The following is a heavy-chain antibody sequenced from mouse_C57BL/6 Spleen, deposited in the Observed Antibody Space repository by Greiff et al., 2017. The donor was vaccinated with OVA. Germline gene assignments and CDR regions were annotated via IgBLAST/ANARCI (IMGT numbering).Heavy chain of an antibody. Sequence: EVKLMESGGGLVKPGGSLKLSCAASGFTFSSYAMSWVRQTPEKRLEWVATISDGGSYTYYPDNVKGRFTISRDNAKNNLYLQMSHLKSEDTAMYYCARVSGRGWFAYWGQGTLVTVSA. V-gene: IGHV5-4*03. CDR1: GFTFSSYA. D-gene: IGHD3-2*02. J-gene: IGHJ3*01. CDR2: ISDGGSYT. CDR3: ARVSGRGWFAY.